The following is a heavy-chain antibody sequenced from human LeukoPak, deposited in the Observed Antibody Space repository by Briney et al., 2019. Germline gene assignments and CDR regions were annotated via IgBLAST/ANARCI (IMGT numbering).Heavy chain of an antibody. CDR2: IYYSGST. CDR3: ASESVRGVDYFDY. D-gene: IGHD3-10*01. CDR1: GGSFSSSSYY. J-gene: IGHJ4*02. Sequence: SETLSLTCTVSGGSFSSSSYYWGWIRQPPGKGLEWIGSIYYSGSTYYNPSLKSRVTISVDTSKNQFSLKLSSVTAADTAVYYCASESVRGVDYFDYWGQGTLVTVSS. V-gene: IGHV4-39*01.